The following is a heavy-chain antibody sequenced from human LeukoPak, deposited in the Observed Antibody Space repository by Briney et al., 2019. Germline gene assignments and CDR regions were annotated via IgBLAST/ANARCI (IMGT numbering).Heavy chain of an antibody. Sequence: PGGSLRLSCAASGFTFSNAWMNWVRQAPGKGLEWVGRIKSKTDGGTTDYAAPVKGRFTISRDDSKDTLYLQMNSLKAEDTAVYYCTTDHGYSGYDENFDYWGQGTLVTVSS. CDR3: TTDHGYSGYDENFDY. D-gene: IGHD5-12*01. CDR2: IKSKTDGGTT. J-gene: IGHJ4*02. CDR1: GFTFSNAW. V-gene: IGHV3-15*01.